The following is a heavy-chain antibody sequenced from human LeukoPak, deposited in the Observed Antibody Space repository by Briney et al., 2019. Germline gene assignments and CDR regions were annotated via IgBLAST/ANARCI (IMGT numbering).Heavy chain of an antibody. V-gene: IGHV3-64*01. J-gene: IGHJ4*02. D-gene: IGHD6-13*01. CDR3: ARGVSGSTWYPDF. Sequence: GGSLRLSCTASGFIFDTYPMHWVRQVPGKGLEYVSSIRDDGGSKYYTNSVKGRFTISRDNSKSTLYLQMGSLRAEDMAVYYCARGVSGSTWYPDFWGRGTLVTVSS. CDR2: IRDDGGSK. CDR1: GFIFDTYP.